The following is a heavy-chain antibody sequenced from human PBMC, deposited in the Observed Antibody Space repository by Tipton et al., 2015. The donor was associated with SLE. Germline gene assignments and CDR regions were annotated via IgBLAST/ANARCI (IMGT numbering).Heavy chain of an antibody. D-gene: IGHD3-9*01. J-gene: IGHJ3*02. CDR2: INHSGST. CDR3: ARHKLRYFDWLLDDAFDI. CDR1: GGSISSHY. Sequence: LRLSCTVSGGSISSHYWSWIRQPPGKGLEWIGEINHSGSTNYNPSLKSRVTISVDTSKNQFSLKLSSVTAADTAVYYCARHKLRYFDWLLDDAFDIWGQGTMVTVS. V-gene: IGHV4-34*01.